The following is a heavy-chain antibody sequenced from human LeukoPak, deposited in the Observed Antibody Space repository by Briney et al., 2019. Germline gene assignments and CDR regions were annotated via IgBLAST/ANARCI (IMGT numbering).Heavy chain of an antibody. D-gene: IGHD3-10*01. V-gene: IGHV4-59*01. CDR3: ARVTYYYGSGSPRDFDY. CDR2: IYYSGST. J-gene: IGHJ4*02. Sequence: SETLSLTCAVYGGSISSYYWSWIRQPPGKGLEWIGYIYYSGSTNYNPSLKSRVTISVDTSKNQFSLKLSSVTAADTAVYYCARVTYYYGSGSPRDFDYWGQGTLVTVSS. CDR1: GGSISSYY.